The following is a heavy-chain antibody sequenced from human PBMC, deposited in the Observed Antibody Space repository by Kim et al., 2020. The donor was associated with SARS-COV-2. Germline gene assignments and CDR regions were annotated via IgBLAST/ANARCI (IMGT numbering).Heavy chain of an antibody. CDR3: ARATPQSGYEKGVLDY. V-gene: IGHV4-34*01. CDR2: INHSGST. J-gene: IGHJ4*02. Sequence: SETLSLTCAVYGGSFSGYYWSWIRQPPGKGLEWIGEINHSGSTNYNPSLKSRVTISVDTSKNQFSLKLSSVTAADTAVYYCARATPQSGYEKGVLDYWGQGTLVTVSS. CDR1: GGSFSGYY. D-gene: IGHD5-12*01.